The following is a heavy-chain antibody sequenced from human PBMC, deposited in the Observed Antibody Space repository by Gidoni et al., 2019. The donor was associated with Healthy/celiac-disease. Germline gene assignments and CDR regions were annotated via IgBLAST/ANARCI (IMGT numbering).Heavy chain of an antibody. CDR2: ISGSGGST. CDR1: GVPFSSYA. D-gene: IGHD5-18*01. Sequence: EVQLLESGGGLVQPGGSLRLPCAAPGVPFSSYAMSWVRQAPGKGLEWVSAISGSGGSTYYADSVKGRFTISRDNSKNTLYLQMSSLRAEDTAVYYCAKDVYSYGHLFDYWGQGTLVTVSS. CDR3: AKDVYSYGHLFDY. V-gene: IGHV3-23*01. J-gene: IGHJ4*02.